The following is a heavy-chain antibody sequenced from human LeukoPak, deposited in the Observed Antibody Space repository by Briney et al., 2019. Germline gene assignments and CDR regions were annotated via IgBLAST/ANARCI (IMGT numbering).Heavy chain of an antibody. CDR3: ARGYGYRFDY. V-gene: IGHV6-1*01. Sequence: SQTLSLTCAISGDSVSSNSATWNWIRQSPSRGLEWLGRTYYRSKWYNDYAVSVKSRIIINPDTSKNHFSLQLNSVTPEGTAVYYCARGYGYRFDYWGQGTLVTVSS. CDR2: TYYRSKWYN. J-gene: IGHJ4*02. D-gene: IGHD4-17*01. CDR1: GDSVSSNSAT.